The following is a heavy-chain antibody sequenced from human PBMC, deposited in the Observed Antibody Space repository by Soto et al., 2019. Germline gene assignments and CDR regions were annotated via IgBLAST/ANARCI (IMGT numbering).Heavy chain of an antibody. CDR2: ISYSANT. J-gene: IGHJ5*02. CDR3: ARHGTAPPDNWFGP. V-gene: IGHV4-39*01. Sequence: SETLSLTCTVSGDSLSRREYYWGWIRQTPGKGLEWIASISYSANTYYSPSLQSRVTISADTSKNHFSLELSSVTAADTAVYYCARHGTAPPDNWFGPWGQGTLVTVSS. CDR1: GDSLSRREYY. D-gene: IGHD1-7*01.